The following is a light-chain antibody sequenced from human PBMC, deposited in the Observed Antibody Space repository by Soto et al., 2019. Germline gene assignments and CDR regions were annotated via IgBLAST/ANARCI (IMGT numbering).Light chain of an antibody. CDR3: QQRSNWPST. J-gene: IGKJ4*01. V-gene: IGKV3-11*01. Sequence: EIVLTHSPATLSLSPGERATLSCRASHIVSSYLAWYQQKPGQAPRLLIYDASNRATGIPARFSGSGSGTDFTLTISSLEPEDFAVYYCQQRSNWPSTFGGGTKVEIK. CDR1: HIVSSY. CDR2: DAS.